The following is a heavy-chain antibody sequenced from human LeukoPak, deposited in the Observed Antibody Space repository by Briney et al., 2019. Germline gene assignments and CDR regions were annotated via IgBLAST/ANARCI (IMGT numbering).Heavy chain of an antibody. J-gene: IGHJ6*02. CDR3: ARDDYDSSGYGDYYGMDV. Sequence: GGSLRLSCAASGFTFSSYSMNWVRQAPGKGLEWVSSISSSSSYIYYADSVKGRFTISRDNSKNTLYLQMNSLRAEDTAVYYCARDDYDSSGYGDYYGMDVWGQGTTVTVSS. D-gene: IGHD3-22*01. CDR2: ISSSSSYI. V-gene: IGHV3-21*04. CDR1: GFTFSSYS.